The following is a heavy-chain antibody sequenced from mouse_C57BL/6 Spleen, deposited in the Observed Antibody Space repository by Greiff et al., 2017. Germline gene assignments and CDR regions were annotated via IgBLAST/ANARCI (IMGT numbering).Heavy chain of an antibody. D-gene: IGHD1-1*01. CDR1: GFTFSDYG. Sequence: EVKVVESGGGLVKPGGSLKLSCAASGFTFSDYGMHWVRQAPEKGLEWVAYISSGSSTIYYADTVKGRFTISRDNAKNTLFLQMTSLRSEDTAMYYCATLFNYGKDYWGQGTTLTVSS. CDR2: ISSGSSTI. V-gene: IGHV5-17*01. J-gene: IGHJ2*01. CDR3: ATLFNYGKDY.